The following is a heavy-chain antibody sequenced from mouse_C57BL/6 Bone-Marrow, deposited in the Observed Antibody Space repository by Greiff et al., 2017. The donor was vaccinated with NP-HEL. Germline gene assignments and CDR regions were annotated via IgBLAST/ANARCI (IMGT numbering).Heavy chain of an antibody. J-gene: IGHJ2*01. Sequence: QVQLKQSGAELVRPGTSVKVSCKASGYAFTNYLIEWVKQRPGQGLEWIGVINPGSGGTNYNEKFKGKATLTADKSSSTAYMQLSSLTSEDSAVYFCARERRPRFTTYYFDYWGQGTTLTVSS. CDR3: ARERRPRFTTYYFDY. D-gene: IGHD2-12*01. V-gene: IGHV1-54*01. CDR1: GYAFTNYL. CDR2: INPGSGGT.